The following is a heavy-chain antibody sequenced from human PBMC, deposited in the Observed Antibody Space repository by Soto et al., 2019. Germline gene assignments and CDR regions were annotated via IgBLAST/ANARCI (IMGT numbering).Heavy chain of an antibody. CDR2: IYYSGST. CDR1: GGSISSSSYY. J-gene: IGHJ4*02. Sequence: PSETLSLTCTVSGGSISSSSYYWGWIRQPPGKGLEWIGSIYYSGSTYYNPSLKSRVTISVDTSKNQFSLKLSSVTAADTAVYYCARGYSGYENPIDYWGQGTLVTVSS. CDR3: ARGYSGYENPIDY. V-gene: IGHV4-39*01. D-gene: IGHD5-12*01.